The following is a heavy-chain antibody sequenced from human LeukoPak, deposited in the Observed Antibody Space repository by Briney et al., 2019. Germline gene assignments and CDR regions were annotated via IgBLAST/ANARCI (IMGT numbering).Heavy chain of an antibody. CDR3: ARVSYYDSSGYYPLDY. CDR2: ISSSSSYI. CDR1: GFTFSSYS. Sequence: GGSLRLSCAASGFTFSSYSMNWVRQAPGKGLEWVSSISSSSSYIYYADSVKGRFTISRDNAKNSLYLQMNSLRAEDTAVYYCARVSYYDSSGYYPLDYWGQGTLVTVSS. D-gene: IGHD3-22*01. J-gene: IGHJ4*02. V-gene: IGHV3-21*01.